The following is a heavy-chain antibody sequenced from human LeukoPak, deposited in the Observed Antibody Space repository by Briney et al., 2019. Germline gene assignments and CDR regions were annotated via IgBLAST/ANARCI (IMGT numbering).Heavy chain of an antibody. CDR1: GYTFTGYY. CDR3: ARDQYTYGYYY. D-gene: IGHD5-18*01. J-gene: IGHJ4*02. V-gene: IGHV1-46*01. CDR2: INPSGGST. Sequence: ASVKVSCKASGYTFTGYYMHWVRQAPGQGLEWMGIINPSGGSTSYAQKFQGRVTMTRDTSTSTVYMELSSLRSEDTAVYYCARDQYTYGYYYWGQGTLVTVSS.